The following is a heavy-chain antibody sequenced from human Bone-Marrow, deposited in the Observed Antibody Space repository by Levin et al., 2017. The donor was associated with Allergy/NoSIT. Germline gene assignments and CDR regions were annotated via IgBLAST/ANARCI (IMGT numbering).Heavy chain of an antibody. Sequence: SQTLSLTCAVYGGSFSGYYWSWIRQPPGKGLEWIGEINHSGSTNYNPSLKSRVTISVDTSKNQFSLKLSSVTAADTAVYYCARRITIFGVVIKTSWYFDLWGRGTLVTVSS. CDR2: INHSGST. CDR3: ARRITIFGVVIKTSWYFDL. J-gene: IGHJ2*01. V-gene: IGHV4-34*01. CDR1: GGSFSGYY. D-gene: IGHD3-3*01.